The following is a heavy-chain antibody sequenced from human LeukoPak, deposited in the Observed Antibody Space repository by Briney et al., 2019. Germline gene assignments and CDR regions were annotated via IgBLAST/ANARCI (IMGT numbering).Heavy chain of an antibody. V-gene: IGHV3-23*01. CDR3: AKRSGYTTGWFFDF. D-gene: IGHD6-19*01. CDR2: ISGSGDNT. J-gene: IGHJ4*02. Sequence: PGGSLKLSCAASGFSFSSYAVSWVRQAPGKGLEWVSSISGSGDNTHYAESVKGRFTISRDNSKNTLFLQMNSLRAEDTAVLYCAKRSGYTTGWFFDFWGQGTLVTVSS. CDR1: GFSFSSYA.